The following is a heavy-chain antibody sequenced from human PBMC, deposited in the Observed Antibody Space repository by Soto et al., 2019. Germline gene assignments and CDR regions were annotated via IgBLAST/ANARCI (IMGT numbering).Heavy chain of an antibody. CDR2: ISAHNGNT. CDR3: ARGGYGDY. V-gene: IGHV1-18*01. Sequence: QVHLVQSGAEVKKPGASVKVSCKGSGYAFTTYGITWVRQAPGQGLEWMGWISAHNGNTNYAQKLQGRVTVTRDTATSKAYMELRSLGSDDTAVYYCARGGYGDYWGQGALVTVSS. J-gene: IGHJ4*02. D-gene: IGHD1-1*01. CDR1: GYAFTTYG.